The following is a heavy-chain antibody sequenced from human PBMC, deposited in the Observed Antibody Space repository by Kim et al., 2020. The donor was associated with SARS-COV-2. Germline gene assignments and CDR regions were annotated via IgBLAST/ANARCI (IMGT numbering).Heavy chain of an antibody. Sequence: GGSLRLSCVASGFTFSSYTMNWVRQAPGKGLEWVSSITSTSSFKYYADSLKGRFTISRDNAKNSLYLQMDSLRVEDTAVYYCVRGSGWYPHDAFDSWGQGTMVTVSS. J-gene: IGHJ3*02. V-gene: IGHV3-21*06. CDR1: GFTFSSYT. CDR3: VRGSGWYPHDAFDS. D-gene: IGHD6-19*01. CDR2: ITSTSSFK.